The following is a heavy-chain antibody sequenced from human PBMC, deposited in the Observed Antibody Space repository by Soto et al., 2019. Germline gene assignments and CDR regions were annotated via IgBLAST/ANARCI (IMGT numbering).Heavy chain of an antibody. CDR1: GFTFSSYA. V-gene: IGHV3-23*01. Sequence: PGGSLRLSCAASGFTFSSYAMSWVRQAPGKGLEWVSAISGSGGSTYYADSVKGRFTISRDNSKNTLYLQMNSLRAEDTAVYYCAKDRSTMIVVVPVADAFDIWGQGTMVTVSS. CDR3: AKDRSTMIVVVPVADAFDI. D-gene: IGHD3-22*01. CDR2: ISGSGGST. J-gene: IGHJ3*02.